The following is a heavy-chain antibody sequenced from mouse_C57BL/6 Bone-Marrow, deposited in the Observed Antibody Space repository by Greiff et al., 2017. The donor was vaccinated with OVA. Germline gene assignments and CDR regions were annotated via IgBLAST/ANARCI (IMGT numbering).Heavy chain of an antibody. CDR2: INPYNGGT. CDR3: ARDFTTVDDFDY. Sequence: EVQLVESGPVLVKPGASVKMSCKASGYTFTDYYMNWVKQSHGKSLEWIGVINPYNGGTSYNQKFKGKATLTVDTSSSTAYMELNSLTSEDSAVYDCARDFTTVDDFDYWGQGTTLTVSS. CDR1: GYTFTDYY. V-gene: IGHV1-19*01. D-gene: IGHD1-1*01. J-gene: IGHJ2*01.